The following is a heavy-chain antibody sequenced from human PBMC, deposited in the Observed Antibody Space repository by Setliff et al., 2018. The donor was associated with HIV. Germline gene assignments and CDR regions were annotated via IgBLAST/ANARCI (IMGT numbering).Heavy chain of an antibody. CDR2: INHSGST. Sequence: LSLTCAVYGGSFSGYYWSWIRQPPGKGLEWIGEINHSGSTNYNPSLKSRVTISVDTSKNQFSLKLSSVTAADTAVYYCARKPGIAVAGYFDYWGQGTLVTVSS. V-gene: IGHV4-34*01. CDR3: ARKPGIAVAGYFDY. CDR1: GGSFSGYY. J-gene: IGHJ4*02. D-gene: IGHD6-19*01.